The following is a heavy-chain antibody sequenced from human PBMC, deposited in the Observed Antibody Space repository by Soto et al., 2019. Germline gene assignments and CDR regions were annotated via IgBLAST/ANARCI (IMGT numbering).Heavy chain of an antibody. Sequence: QVQLVQSGAEVKKPGASVKVSCKASGYTFTNYYIHWVRQAPGQGLEWMGIINPTSGSPNYAQKFQGRVTLTYDTSTTTVYMELSGLRSEDTAVLYCARDLAAGDHWGQGTRVTVSS. J-gene: IGHJ4*02. D-gene: IGHD6-13*01. CDR3: ARDLAAGDH. CDR2: INPTSGSP. CDR1: GYTFTNYY. V-gene: IGHV1-46*01.